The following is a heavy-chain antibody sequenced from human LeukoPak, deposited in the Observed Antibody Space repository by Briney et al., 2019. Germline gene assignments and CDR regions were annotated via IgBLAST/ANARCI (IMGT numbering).Heavy chain of an antibody. CDR1: GFTFSSYS. D-gene: IGHD3-10*01. CDR3: ASNVLLWFGERYYFDY. V-gene: IGHV3-48*02. J-gene: IGHJ4*02. Sequence: PGGSLRLSCAASGFTFSSYSMNWVRQAPGKGLEWVSYINSSSSTIYYADSVKGRFTISRDNAKNSLYLQMNSLRDEDTAVYYCASNVLLWFGERYYFDYRGQGTLVTVSS. CDR2: INSSSSTI.